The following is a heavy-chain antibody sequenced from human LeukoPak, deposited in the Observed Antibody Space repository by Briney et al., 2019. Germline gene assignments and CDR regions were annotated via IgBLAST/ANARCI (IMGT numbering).Heavy chain of an antibody. V-gene: IGHV4-59*01. CDR3: ARGRVSSSTWYSTYYYYFYMDV. D-gene: IGHD4-11*01. CDR1: GGSINSYY. J-gene: IGHJ6*03. Sequence: SETLSLTCTVSGGSINSYYWSWIRQPPGKGLEWIGYVDHTGSTNFNPSLNGRVSISRDTSKNLFSLRLRSVTAADTAVYFCARGRVSSSTWYSTYYYYFYMDVWGKGTTVTVSS. CDR2: VDHTGST.